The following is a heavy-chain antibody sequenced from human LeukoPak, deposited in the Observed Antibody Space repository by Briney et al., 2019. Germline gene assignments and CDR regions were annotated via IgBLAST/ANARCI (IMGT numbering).Heavy chain of an antibody. Sequence: SVKVSCKASGGTFSSYAISWVRQAPGQGLEWMGGVIPVFGTSNYAQKFQGRVTITADESTRTAYMELSSLRSEDTAVYYCARVTGGRYCSTASCYMRGWFDPWGQGTLVTVSS. CDR1: GGTFSSYA. V-gene: IGHV1-69*13. CDR3: ARVTGGRYCSTASCYMRGWFDP. D-gene: IGHD2-2*02. J-gene: IGHJ5*02. CDR2: VIPVFGTS.